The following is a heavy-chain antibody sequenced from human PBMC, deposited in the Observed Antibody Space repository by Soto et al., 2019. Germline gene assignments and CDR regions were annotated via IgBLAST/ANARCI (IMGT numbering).Heavy chain of an antibody. CDR2: FRTSGDGGTT. V-gene: IGHV3-23*01. CDR1: GFTFSSYS. D-gene: IGHD3-10*01. CDR3: AKKVNSGPGSQYFDY. J-gene: IGHJ4*02. Sequence: GALRLSCAASGFTFSSYSMSWVRQAPGKGLEWVSGFRTSGDGGTTYYADSVKGRFTISRDNSKNMLFLQMNSLRAEDTAIYYCAKKVNSGPGSQYFDYWGQGTLVTVSS.